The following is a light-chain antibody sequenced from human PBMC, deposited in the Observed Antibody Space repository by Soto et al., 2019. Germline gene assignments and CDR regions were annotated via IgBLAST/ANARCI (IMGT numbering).Light chain of an antibody. V-gene: IGKV3-15*01. CDR1: ESVSSN. J-gene: IGKJ1*01. CDR2: GAS. CDR3: QQYYSWPRGT. Sequence: EIVMTQSPDTLSVSPGERATVSCRASESVSSNLAWYQQKAGQAPRLPIYGASTRATGIPARFSGSGSGTEFTLTISSLQSADFATYYCQQYYSWPRGTFXQGTKVDIK.